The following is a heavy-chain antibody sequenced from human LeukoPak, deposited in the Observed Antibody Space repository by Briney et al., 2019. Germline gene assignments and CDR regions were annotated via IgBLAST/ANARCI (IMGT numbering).Heavy chain of an antibody. CDR2: IHSDGTTR. CDR1: GFTFSNYW. V-gene: IGHV3-74*01. CDR3: AGPGMRDYIMDV. J-gene: IGHJ6*02. Sequence: QPGGSLRLSCAASGFTFSNYWMHWVRQAPGKGLVWVSRIHSDGTTRSYADSVKGRFTISRDNAKNTLYLQMNSLRAEDAAVYYCAGPGMRDYIMDVWGQGTTVTVFS.